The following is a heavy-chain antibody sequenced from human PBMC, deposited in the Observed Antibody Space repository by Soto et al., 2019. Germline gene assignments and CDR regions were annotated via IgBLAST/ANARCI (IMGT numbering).Heavy chain of an antibody. J-gene: IGHJ4*02. D-gene: IGHD3-22*01. Sequence: PGGSLRLSCAASGFTFSSYAMSWVRQAPGKGLEWVSAISGSGGSTYYADSVKGRFTISRDNSKNTLYLQMSSLRPEDTAVHFCSRAPFDSSGYFAYWGQGTQVTVSS. CDR2: ISGSGGST. CDR1: GFTFSSYA. V-gene: IGHV3-23*01. CDR3: SRAPFDSSGYFAY.